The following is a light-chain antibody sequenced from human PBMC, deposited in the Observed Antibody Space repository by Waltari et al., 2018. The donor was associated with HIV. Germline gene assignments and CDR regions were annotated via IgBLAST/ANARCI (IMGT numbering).Light chain of an antibody. Sequence: SAVTQPASVSGLPGQSITISCPGGDSDVGLYNFVSWYQQHPGRVPRLILYDVDSRAPGISHRFSGSRSGPTASLNISRLRAEDEADYYCASFTGDDTLLFGGGTKVTVL. CDR2: DVD. J-gene: IGLJ3*02. CDR3: ASFTGDDTLL. V-gene: IGLV2-14*03. CDR1: DSDVGLYNF.